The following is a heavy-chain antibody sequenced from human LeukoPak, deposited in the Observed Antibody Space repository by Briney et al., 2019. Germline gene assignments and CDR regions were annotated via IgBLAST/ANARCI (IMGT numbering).Heavy chain of an antibody. J-gene: IGHJ3*02. D-gene: IGHD6-13*01. V-gene: IGHV1-2*02. CDR1: EYTFTGYY. CDR2: ISPNSGGT. CDR3: ARYYSSSWYGDDAFDI. Sequence: ASVKVSCKTSEYTFTGYYMHWVRQAPGQGLEWMGWISPNSGGTNYAQKFQGRVTMTSDTSISTAYMELSRLRSDDTAVYYCARYYSSSWYGDDAFDIWGQGTMVTVSS.